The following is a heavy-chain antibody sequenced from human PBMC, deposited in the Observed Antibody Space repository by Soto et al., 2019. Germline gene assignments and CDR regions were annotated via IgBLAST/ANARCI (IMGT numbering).Heavy chain of an antibody. CDR1: GFTFSIFA. J-gene: IGHJ4*02. V-gene: IGHV3-53*01. Sequence: GGSLRLSFSASGFTFSIFAISWVRLVPEKGLEWVSVIYSSGPTFYADSVRGRFTISRDNSKNTLYLQMNSLRVEDTAVYYCARAFGGSYDYWGQGTLVTVSS. CDR2: IYSSGPT. D-gene: IGHD1-26*01. CDR3: ARAFGGSYDY.